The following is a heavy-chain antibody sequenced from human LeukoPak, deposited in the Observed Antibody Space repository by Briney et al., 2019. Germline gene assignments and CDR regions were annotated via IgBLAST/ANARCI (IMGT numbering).Heavy chain of an antibody. V-gene: IGHV1-3*01. CDR1: GYTFITYA. J-gene: IGHJ6*03. D-gene: IGHD6-6*01. CDR2: INAVNGNT. Sequence: GASVKVSCKASGYTFITYAMHWVRQAPGQSLEWMGWINAVNGNTKYSQEFQDRVTISTDTSASTAYMELRSLRSDDTAVYYCAREAPYSSSSNYYYYYMDVWGKGTTVTVSS. CDR3: AREAPYSSSSNYYYYYMDV.